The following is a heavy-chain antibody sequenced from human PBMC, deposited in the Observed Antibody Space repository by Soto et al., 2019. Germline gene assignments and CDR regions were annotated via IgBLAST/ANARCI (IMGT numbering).Heavy chain of an antibody. V-gene: IGHV3-30*18. CDR2: ISYDGIKG. Sequence: QVHLVESGGGVVQPGRSLRLSCAASGFTFRTFAMHWVRQAPGKGLEWVAVISYDGIKGYYGDSVKGRFTVSRDNSKNTLYLQLNSLRPEDTAVYFCAKDYVQYRYYGLDVWGQGTTVTVAS. CDR3: AKDYVQYRYYGLDV. J-gene: IGHJ6*02. D-gene: IGHD3-16*01. CDR1: GFTFRTFA.